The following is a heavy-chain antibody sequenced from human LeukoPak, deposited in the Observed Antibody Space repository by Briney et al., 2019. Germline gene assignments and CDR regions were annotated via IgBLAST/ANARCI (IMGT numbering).Heavy chain of an antibody. V-gene: IGHV1-69*05. CDR2: IIPIFGTA. Sequence: SVKVTCKASGGTFSSYPISWVRPAPGQGLEWMGGIIPIFGTANYAQKFQGRVTITTDESTSTAYMELSSLRSEDTAVYYCYNSGSYPIPSDYWGQGTLVTVSS. D-gene: IGHD1-26*01. J-gene: IGHJ4*02. CDR3: YNSGSYPIPSDY. CDR1: GGTFSSYP.